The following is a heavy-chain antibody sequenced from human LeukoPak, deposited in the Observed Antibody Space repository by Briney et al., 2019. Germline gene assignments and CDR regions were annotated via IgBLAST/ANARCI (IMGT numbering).Heavy chain of an antibody. CDR2: INHSGST. CDR1: GGSISSSSYY. D-gene: IGHD3-9*01. Sequence: SETLSLTCTVSGGSISSSSYYWGWIRQPPGKGLEWIGEINHSGSTNYNPSLKSRVTISVDTSKNQFSLKLSSVTAADTAVYYCARGPSQYYDILTGFKALKYYYGMDVWGQGTTVTVSS. J-gene: IGHJ6*02. CDR3: ARGPSQYYDILTGFKALKYYYGMDV. V-gene: IGHV4-39*07.